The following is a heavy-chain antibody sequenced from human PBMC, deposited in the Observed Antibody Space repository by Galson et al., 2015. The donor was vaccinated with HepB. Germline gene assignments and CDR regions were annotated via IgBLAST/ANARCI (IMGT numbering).Heavy chain of an antibody. J-gene: IGHJ2*01. D-gene: IGHD1-26*01. CDR2: IGTAGDT. CDR1: GFTLSSYD. Sequence: SLRLSCAASGFTLSSYDMHWVRRVTGGGLEWVSAIGTAGDTYYPDSVKGRFTISRENAKNSLYLQMNSLRAGDTAVYYCARETLGARKNIINYYFDLWGRGTLVTVSS. V-gene: IGHV3-13*01. CDR3: ARETLGARKNIINYYFDL.